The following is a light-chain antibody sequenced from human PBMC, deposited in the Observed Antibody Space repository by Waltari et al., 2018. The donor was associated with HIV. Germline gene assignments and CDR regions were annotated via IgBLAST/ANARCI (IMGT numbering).Light chain of an antibody. CDR3: QQANSLPIT. J-gene: IGKJ5*01. CDR1: QGISSW. V-gene: IGKV1D-12*01. Sequence: DIEMTQSPSSVFASVGARVNITCRASQGISSWLAWYQQTPGKAPRLLIYDTSRLQTGVSSRFSGSGSGTDFTLTISSLEPEDFATYYCQQANSLPITFGQGTRLGIK. CDR2: DTS.